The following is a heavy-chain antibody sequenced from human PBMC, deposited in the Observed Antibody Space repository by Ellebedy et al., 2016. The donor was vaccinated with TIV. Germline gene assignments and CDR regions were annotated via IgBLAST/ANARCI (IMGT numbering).Heavy chain of an antibody. J-gene: IGHJ4*02. CDR3: ARQGNYSSTWDAGY. D-gene: IGHD6-13*01. CDR1: GYRFSNYW. CDR2: IYPGDSDT. V-gene: IGHV5-51*01. Sequence: KVSCKGSGYRFSNYWIGWVRQMPGKGLEWMGVIYPGDSDTRYSPSFQGQVTIPADKSISTAYMQWSSLRASDTAMYYCARQGNYSSTWDAGYWGQGTLVTVSS.